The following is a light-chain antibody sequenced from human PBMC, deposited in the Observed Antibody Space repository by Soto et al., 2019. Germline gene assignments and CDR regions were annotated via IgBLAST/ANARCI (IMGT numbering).Light chain of an antibody. CDR2: GSS. J-gene: IGKJ2*01. V-gene: IGKV3-20*01. Sequence: DIVWTQSPGTLSLSPGDRATLSCRASRSVSGGYLAWYQQKPGQAPRLLIYGSSTRATGIPHRFSGSGSGTDFTLTISRLEPEDFAVYYCQHYGSSPSYTFGQGTKLEIK. CDR3: QHYGSSPSYT. CDR1: RSVSGGY.